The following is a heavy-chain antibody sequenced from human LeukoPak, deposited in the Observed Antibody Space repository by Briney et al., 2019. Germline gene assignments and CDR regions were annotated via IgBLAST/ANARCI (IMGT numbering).Heavy chain of an antibody. Sequence: GGSLRLSCAASGLTGSHNYVSWVRQAPGKGLEWVSAIHTSGDTCYADSVKGRFTISRDTSKNTLYLQINSLRVEDTAVYYCIVFGDSNHWGQGTLGTVSS. D-gene: IGHD4-17*01. CDR1: GLTGSHNY. CDR2: IHTSGDT. V-gene: IGHV3-53*01. J-gene: IGHJ5*02. CDR3: IVFGDSNH.